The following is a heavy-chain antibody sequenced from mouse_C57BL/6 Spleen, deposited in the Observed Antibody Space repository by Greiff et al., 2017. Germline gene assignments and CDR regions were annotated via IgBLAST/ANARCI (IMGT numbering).Heavy chain of an antibody. V-gene: IGHV5-4*01. CDR1: GFTFSSYA. Sequence: EVQVVESGGGLVKPGGSLKLSCAASGFTFSSYAMSWVRQTPEKRLEWVATISDGGSYTYYPDNVKGRFTISRDNAKNNLYLQMSHLKSEDTAMYYCARDRGSPYYARDYWGQGTSVTVSS. CDR3: ARDRGSPYYARDY. D-gene: IGHD3-1*01. CDR2: ISDGGSYT. J-gene: IGHJ4*01.